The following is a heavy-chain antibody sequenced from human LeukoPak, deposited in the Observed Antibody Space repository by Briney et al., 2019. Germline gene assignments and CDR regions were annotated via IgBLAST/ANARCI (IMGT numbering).Heavy chain of an antibody. D-gene: IGHD1-14*01. CDR2: ILYDGSNK. CDR3: AKGTRNHYYYYMDV. Sequence: PGRSLRLSCAASGITFSSSAMHWVRQAPSKGLEWVAVILYDGSNKYYADSVKGRFTISRDNSKNTLYLQMNSLRAEDTAVYYCAKGTRNHYYYYMDVWGKGTSVTVSS. CDR1: GITFSSSA. V-gene: IGHV3-30-3*01. J-gene: IGHJ6*03.